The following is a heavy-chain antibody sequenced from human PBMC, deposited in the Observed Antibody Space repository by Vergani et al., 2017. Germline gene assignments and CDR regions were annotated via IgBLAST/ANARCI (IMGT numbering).Heavy chain of an antibody. CDR2: IYHTGSA. D-gene: IGHD3-10*01. J-gene: IGHJ5*02. CDR1: GYSITSGYY. CDR3: VRTVALWFGETKDGGWFDP. Sequence: QVQLLESGPGLLKPSETLSLTCSVSGYSITSGYYWGWIRQPPGRGLEWIGSIYHTGSASYNPSPENRVTVSVDTSMNQVSLKLNSVTAADTAVYYCVRTVALWFGETKDGGWFDPWGQGTLVTVTS. V-gene: IGHV4-38-2*01.